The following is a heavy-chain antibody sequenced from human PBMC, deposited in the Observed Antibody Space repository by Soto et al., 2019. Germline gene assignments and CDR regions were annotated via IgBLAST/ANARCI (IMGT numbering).Heavy chain of an antibody. CDR2: INHSGST. CDR1: GGSFSGYY. J-gene: IGHJ5*02. Sequence: SETLSLTCAVYGGSFSGYYWSWIRQPPGKGLEWIGEINHSGSTNYNPSLKSRVTISVDTSKNQFSLKLSSVTAADTAVYYCARGLVGSSIAARPAWFDPWGQGTLVTVSS. V-gene: IGHV4-34*01. D-gene: IGHD6-6*01. CDR3: ARGLVGSSIAARPAWFDP.